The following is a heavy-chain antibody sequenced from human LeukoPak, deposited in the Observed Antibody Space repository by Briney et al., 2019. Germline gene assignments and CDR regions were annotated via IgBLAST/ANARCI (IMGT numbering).Heavy chain of an antibody. Sequence: SETLSLTCTVSGGSISSYYWSWIRQPPGKGLEWIGYIYTSGSTNYNPSLKSRVTISVDTSKNQFSLKLSSVTAADTGVYYCARQGPVWRYYMDVWGKGTTVTVSS. CDR3: ARQGPVWRYYMDV. V-gene: IGHV4-4*09. CDR1: GGSISSYY. J-gene: IGHJ6*03. CDR2: IYTSGST. D-gene: IGHD2-8*01.